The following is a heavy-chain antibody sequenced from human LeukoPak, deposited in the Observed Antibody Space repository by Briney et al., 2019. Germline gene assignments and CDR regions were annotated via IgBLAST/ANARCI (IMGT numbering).Heavy chain of an antibody. Sequence: PSETLSLTCTVSGGSISSSSYYWGWIRQPPGKGLEWIGSIYYSGSTYYNPSLKSRVTISVDTSKNQFSLKLSSVAAADTAVYYCASNLRYFDYWGQGTLVTVSS. J-gene: IGHJ4*02. CDR3: ASNLRYFDY. V-gene: IGHV4-39*01. CDR1: GGSISSSSYY. D-gene: IGHD5/OR15-5a*01. CDR2: IYYSGST.